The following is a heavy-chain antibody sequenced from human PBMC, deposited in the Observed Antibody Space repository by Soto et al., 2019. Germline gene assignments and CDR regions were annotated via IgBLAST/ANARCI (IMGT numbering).Heavy chain of an antibody. D-gene: IGHD2-8*02. J-gene: IGHJ5*02. Sequence: ESVGGLVQPGGSLRLSCAASGFTFSASDMHWVRQAAGKGLEWVSAIGTLHDTYYPDSVKGRFTISRDNAKNSLYLQMNSLRAGDPAVYYCARQASYWHGGGGWLDPWGQGTLVTVSS. CDR3: ARQASYWHGGGGWLDP. V-gene: IGHV3-13*01. CDR1: GFTFSASD. CDR2: IGTLHDT.